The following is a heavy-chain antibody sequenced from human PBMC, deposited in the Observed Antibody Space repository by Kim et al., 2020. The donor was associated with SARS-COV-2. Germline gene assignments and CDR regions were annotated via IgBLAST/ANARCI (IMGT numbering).Heavy chain of an antibody. CDR1: GGSISSSNW. V-gene: IGHV4-4*02. Sequence: SETLSLTCAVSGGSISSSNWWSWVRQPPGKGLEWIGEIYHSGSTNYNPSLKSRVTISVDKSKNQFSLKLSSVTAADTAVYYCARDQDSYCSGGSCYSLGWCDPWGQGTLVTVSS. CDR3: ARDQDSYCSGGSCYSLGWCDP. CDR2: IYHSGST. J-gene: IGHJ5*02. D-gene: IGHD2-15*01.